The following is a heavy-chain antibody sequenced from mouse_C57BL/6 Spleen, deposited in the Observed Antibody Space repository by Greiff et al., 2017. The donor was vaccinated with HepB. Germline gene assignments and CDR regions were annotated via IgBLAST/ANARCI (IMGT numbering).Heavy chain of an antibody. Sequence: EVKLVESGPELVKPGASVKMSCKASGYTFTDYNMHWVKQSHGKSLEWIGYINPNNGGTSYNQKFKGKATLTVNKSSSTAYMELRSLTSEDSAVYYCARWSYYYGPNWGQGTLVTVSA. CDR2: INPNNGGT. CDR1: GYTFTDYN. V-gene: IGHV1-22*01. CDR3: ARWSYYYGPN. D-gene: IGHD1-1*01. J-gene: IGHJ3*01.